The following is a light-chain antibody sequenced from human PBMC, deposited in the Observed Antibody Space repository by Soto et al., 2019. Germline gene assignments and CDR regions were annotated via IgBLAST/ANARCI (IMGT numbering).Light chain of an antibody. J-gene: IGKJ1*01. CDR3: QKYNSLPWS. CDR2: APS. V-gene: IGKV1-27*01. CDR1: QGISNY. Sequence: DIQMTQSPSSLSASVGDRVTITCRASQGISNYLAWYQQKPGKVPKLLIYAPSTLQSGVPSRFRGSSAGTEFTLTISSLQPEDVATYYCQKYNSLPWSFCQRTTLEIK.